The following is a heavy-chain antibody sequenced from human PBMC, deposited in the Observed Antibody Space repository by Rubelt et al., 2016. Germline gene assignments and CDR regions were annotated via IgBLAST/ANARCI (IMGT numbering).Heavy chain of an antibody. CDR2: IYYSGGT. CDR3: ARDGDYYYGAFDI. Sequence: QVQLQESGPGLVKPSETLSLTCTVSGYSISSGYYWGWIRQPPGKGLEWIGYIYYSGGTYYNPSLKSRVTISVDTAKNQCSLKRSSGNAADTAVYYCARDGDYYYGAFDIWGQGTMVTVSS. V-gene: IGHV4-38-2*02. CDR1: GYSISSGYY. D-gene: IGHD3-22*01. J-gene: IGHJ3*02.